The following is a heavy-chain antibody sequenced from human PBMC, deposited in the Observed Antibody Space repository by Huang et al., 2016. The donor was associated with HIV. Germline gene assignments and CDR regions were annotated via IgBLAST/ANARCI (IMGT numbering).Heavy chain of an antibody. Sequence: VQLVQSGAAEKKPGASVKVSCKASGYTFSSNYIHWVRQAPGLGFEWMGIINPGDNSKTFAPKFRGRLTMTRDTSTSTVYMELNRLTSHDTAVYYCARSGGAYTDNWLDHWGQGTLVTVSS. D-gene: IGHD3-16*01. J-gene: IGHJ5*02. CDR2: INPGDNSK. CDR1: GYTFSSNY. V-gene: IGHV1-46*01. CDR3: ARSGGAYTDNWLDH.